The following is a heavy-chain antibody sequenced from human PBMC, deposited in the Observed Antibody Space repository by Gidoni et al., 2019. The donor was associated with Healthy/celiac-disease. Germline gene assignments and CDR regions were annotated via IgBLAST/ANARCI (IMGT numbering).Heavy chain of an antibody. D-gene: IGHD3-16*01. Sequence: QVQLQESGPGLVKPSQTLSLTCTVSGGSISSGSYYWSWTRQPAGKGMEWIGRIYTSWSTNYNPSLKSRVTISVDTSKNQFSLKLSSVTAADTAVYYGASEGGDGYNWGSYDYWGQGTLVTVSS. CDR3: ASEGGDGYNWGSYDY. J-gene: IGHJ4*02. CDR1: GGSISSGSYY. V-gene: IGHV4-61*02. CDR2: IYTSWST.